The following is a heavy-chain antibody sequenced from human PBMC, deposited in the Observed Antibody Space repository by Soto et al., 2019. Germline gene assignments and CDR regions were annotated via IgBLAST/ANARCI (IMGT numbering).Heavy chain of an antibody. V-gene: IGHV4-34*01. Sequence: QVQLQQWGAGLLKPSETLSLTCAVYGGSFSGHSWTWIRQSPGKGLEWIGDINHSGRVNYSPSLKSRVTISLDTSKNQFSLTLSAVTAADTAMYYCSTRAYDTNGYYRFDPWGQGTLVIVSS. CDR1: GGSFSGHS. D-gene: IGHD3-22*01. J-gene: IGHJ5*01. CDR3: STRAYDTNGYYRFDP. CDR2: INHSGRV.